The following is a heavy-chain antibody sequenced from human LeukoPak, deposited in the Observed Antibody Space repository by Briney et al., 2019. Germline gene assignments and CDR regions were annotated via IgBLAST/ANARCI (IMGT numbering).Heavy chain of an antibody. J-gene: IGHJ6*03. V-gene: IGHV3-21*01. Sequence: PGGSLRLSCAASGFTFSSYSMNWVRQAPGKGLEWVSSISSSSSYIYYADSVKGRFTISRDNAKSSLYLQMNSLRAEDTAVYYCARDRPFLPGSGDMDVWGKGTTATVSS. CDR2: ISSSSSYI. CDR3: ARDRPFLPGSGDMDV. CDR1: GFTFSSYS. D-gene: IGHD3-10*01.